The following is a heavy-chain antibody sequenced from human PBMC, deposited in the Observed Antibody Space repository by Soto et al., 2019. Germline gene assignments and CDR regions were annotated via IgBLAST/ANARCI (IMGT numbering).Heavy chain of an antibody. D-gene: IGHD2-2*01. CDR2: ITVGGGAI. V-gene: IGHV3-23*01. CDR3: VAELRGYCSSTRCYNGDF. J-gene: IGHJ4*02. Sequence: EVQLLESGGGLVQPGGSLRLSCVGSGFTFSNYPMTWVRQAPGKGPEWVSVITVGGGAIYYADSVKGRFTISRDDSKNIVPLQMSSLRADDTAVYYCVAELRGYCSSTRCYNGDFWGQGTLVTVSS. CDR1: GFTFSNYP.